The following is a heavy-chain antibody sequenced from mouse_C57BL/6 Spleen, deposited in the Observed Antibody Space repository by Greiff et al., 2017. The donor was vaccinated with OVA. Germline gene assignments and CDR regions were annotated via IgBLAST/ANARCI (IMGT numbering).Heavy chain of an antibody. CDR2: IYPSDSET. J-gene: IGHJ2*01. Sequence: QVQLQQPGAELVRPGSSVKLSCKASGYTFTSYWMHWVKQRPIQGLEWIGNIYPSDSETHYNQKFKDKATLTVDKSSSTAYMQLSSLTSEDSAVYYCARSGYGSQDYWGQGTTLTVSS. D-gene: IGHD1-1*01. V-gene: IGHV1-52*01. CDR3: ARSGYGSQDY. CDR1: GYTFTSYW.